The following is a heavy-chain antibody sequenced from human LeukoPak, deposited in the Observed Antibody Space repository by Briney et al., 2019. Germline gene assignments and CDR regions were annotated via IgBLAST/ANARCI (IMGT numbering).Heavy chain of an antibody. CDR2: IRSKAYGGTT. CDR3: TRDVAYCSGGSCSLYDY. J-gene: IGHJ4*02. Sequence: PGGSLRLSCTASGFTFGDYAMSWVRQAPGKGLEWVGFIRSKAYGGTTEYAASVKGRFTISRDDSKSIAYLQMNSLKTEDTAVYYCTRDVAYCSGGSCSLYDYWGQGALVTVSS. CDR1: GFTFGDYA. D-gene: IGHD2-15*01. V-gene: IGHV3-49*04.